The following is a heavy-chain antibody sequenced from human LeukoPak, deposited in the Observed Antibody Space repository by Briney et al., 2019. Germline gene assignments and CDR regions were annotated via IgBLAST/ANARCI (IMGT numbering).Heavy chain of an antibody. V-gene: IGHV1-8*01. D-gene: IGHD2-2*01. CDR1: GYTFTSYD. CDR3: ARHRPAAFAAFDI. J-gene: IGHJ3*02. CDR2: MNPNSGNT. Sequence: ASVKVSCKASGYTFTSYDINWVRQATGQGLEWMGWMNPNSGNTGYAQKFQGRVTMTRNTSISTAYMELSSLRSEDTAVYYCARHRPAAFAAFDIWGQGTMVTVSS.